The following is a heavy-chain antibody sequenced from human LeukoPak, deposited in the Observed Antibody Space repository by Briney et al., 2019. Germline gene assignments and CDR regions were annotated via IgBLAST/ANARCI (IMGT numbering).Heavy chain of an antibody. CDR3: ARADCSSTSCYTGGFDY. CDR2: ISSASNTI. D-gene: IGHD2-2*02. V-gene: IGHV3-48*01. CDR1: GFTFSSYS. Sequence: PGGSLRLSCAASGFTFSSYSMNWVRQAPGKGLEWVSYISSASNTIYYADSVKGRFTISRDNAKNSLYLQMNSLRAEDTAVYYCARADCSSTSCYTGGFDYWGQGTLVTVSS. J-gene: IGHJ4*02.